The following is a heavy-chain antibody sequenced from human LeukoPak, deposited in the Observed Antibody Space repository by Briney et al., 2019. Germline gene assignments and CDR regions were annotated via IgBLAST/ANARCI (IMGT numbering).Heavy chain of an antibody. CDR2: IWYDGSNK. J-gene: IGHJ6*03. V-gene: IGHV3-33*06. CDR1: GFTFSSYG. Sequence: GRSLRLSCAASGFTFSSYGMHWVRQAPGKGLEWVAVIWYDGSNKYYADSVKGRFTISRDNSKNTLYLQMNSLRAEDTAVYYCAKVSSSSWRIDYYYMDAWGKGTTVTVSS. CDR3: AKVSSSSWRIDYYYMDA. D-gene: IGHD6-13*01.